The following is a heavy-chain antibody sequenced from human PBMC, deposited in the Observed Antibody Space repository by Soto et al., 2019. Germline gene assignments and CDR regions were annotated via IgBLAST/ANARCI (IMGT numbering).Heavy chain of an antibody. CDR2: ISGSGGST. CDR1: GFTFSSYA. J-gene: IGHJ6*03. CDR3: AKDNDFWKYYYMDV. Sequence: PGGSLRLSCAASGFTFSSYAMSWVRQAPGKGLEWVSAISGSGGSTYYADSVKGRFTISRDNSKNTLYLQMNSLRAEDTAIYYCAKDNDFWKYYYMDVWGKGTTVTVSS. V-gene: IGHV3-23*01. D-gene: IGHD3-3*01.